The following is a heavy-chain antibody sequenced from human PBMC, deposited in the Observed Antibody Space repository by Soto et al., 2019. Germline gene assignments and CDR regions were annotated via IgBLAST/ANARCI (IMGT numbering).Heavy chain of an antibody. Sequence: QVHLVESGGGVVQPGGSLTLSCSVSDFAFRLHGIHWVRHTPGKGLGWVAMIWHDGTRKYFRDSVRGRFTISRDSAKNKVYLQMNNLRGDDSALYFCARDRSSSYSYAMDLWGQGTTVTGSS. CDR3: ARDRSSSYSYAMDL. J-gene: IGHJ6*02. CDR2: IWHDGTRK. V-gene: IGHV3-33*01. D-gene: IGHD3-10*01. CDR1: DFAFRLHG.